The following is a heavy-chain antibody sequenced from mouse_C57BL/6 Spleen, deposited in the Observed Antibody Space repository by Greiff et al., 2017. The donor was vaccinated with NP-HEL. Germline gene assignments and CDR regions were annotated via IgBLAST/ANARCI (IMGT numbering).Heavy chain of an antibody. Sequence: EVQLQQSGPELVKPGASVKISCKASGYTFTDYYMNWVKQSHGKSLEWIGDINPNNGGTSYNQKFKGKATLTVDKSSSTAYMELRSLTSEDSAVYYCAREGLLDYWGKGTTLTVSS. V-gene: IGHV1-26*01. CDR1: GYTFTDYY. D-gene: IGHD2-10*01. CDR2: INPNNGGT. J-gene: IGHJ2*01. CDR3: AREGLLDY.